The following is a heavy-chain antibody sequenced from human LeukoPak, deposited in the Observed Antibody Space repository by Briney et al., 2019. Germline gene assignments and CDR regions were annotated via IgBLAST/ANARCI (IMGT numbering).Heavy chain of an antibody. J-gene: IGHJ6*03. CDR1: GFTFSNYA. D-gene: IGHD6-13*01. Sequence: GGSLRLSCAASGFTFSNYAMSWVRQAPGKGLEWVADISGSSDDIHYADSVTGRFTISRDNAKNSVYLQMNSLRAEDTAVYYCAKLGQQLVRSYYYYYMDVWGKGTTVTISS. CDR2: ISGSSDDI. CDR3: AKLGQQLVRSYYYYYMDV. V-gene: IGHV3-48*01.